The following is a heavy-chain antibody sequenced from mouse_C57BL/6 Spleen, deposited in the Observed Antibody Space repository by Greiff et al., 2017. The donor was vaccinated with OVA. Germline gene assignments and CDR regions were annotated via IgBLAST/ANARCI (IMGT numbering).Heavy chain of an antibody. CDR2: ISDGGSYT. CDR3: ARDPGGYDYDGVAY. D-gene: IGHD2-4*01. CDR1: GFTFSSYA. V-gene: IGHV5-4*01. J-gene: IGHJ3*01. Sequence: EVKVVESGGGLVKPGGSLKLSCAASGFTFSSYAMSWVRQTPEKRLEWVATISDGGSYTYYPDNVKGRFTISRANAKNNLYLQMSHLKSEDTAMYYCARDPGGYDYDGVAYWGQGTLVTVSA.